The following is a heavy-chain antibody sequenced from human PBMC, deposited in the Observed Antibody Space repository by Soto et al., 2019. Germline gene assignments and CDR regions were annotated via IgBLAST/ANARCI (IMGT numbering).Heavy chain of an antibody. CDR2: IYYNGRT. V-gene: IGHV4-59*01. CDR1: GGSISTYY. J-gene: IGHJ4*02. Sequence: QVQLQESGPGLVKPSETLSLICTVSGGSISTYYWSWIRQPPGKGLEWIGYIYYNGRTNYNPSLESRVTISLDTSKSQFSLKLSSVSAADTAVYYCARDGSGYDFWSGPYFFDYWGPGTLVTVSS. CDR3: ARDGSGYDFWSGPYFFDY. D-gene: IGHD3-3*01.